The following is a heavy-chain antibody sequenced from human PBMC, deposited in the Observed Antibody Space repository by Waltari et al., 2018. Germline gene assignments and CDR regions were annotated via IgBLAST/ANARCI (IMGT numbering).Heavy chain of an antibody. J-gene: IGHJ5*02. V-gene: IGHV1-18*01. CDR2: ISAYNGNT. CDR1: GYMFRNFG. CDR3: ARDRRDDNNSVRWLDP. D-gene: IGHD3-10*02. Sequence: QIQLVQSGGEVKKPGASVKVSCKASGYMFRNFGIFWVRQAPGQGLELMGWISAYNGNTNYAQTFQGRLTLTTDTSESTAYMELSSLTSDDTAVYYCARDRRDDNNSVRWLDPWGQGTLVTVSS.